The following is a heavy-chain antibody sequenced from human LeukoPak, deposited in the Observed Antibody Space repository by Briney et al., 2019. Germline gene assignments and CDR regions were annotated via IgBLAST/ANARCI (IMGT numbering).Heavy chain of an antibody. CDR3: ARYYYDSSFVAY. Sequence: ASVKVSCKASGYTFTGYYMHWVRQAPGQGLEWMGWINPNSGGTNYAQKFQGRVTMTRDTSISTAYMELSRLRSDDTAVYYCARYYYDSSFVAYWGQGTLVTVSS. D-gene: IGHD3-22*01. CDR2: INPNSGGT. J-gene: IGHJ4*02. CDR1: GYTFTGYY. V-gene: IGHV1-2*02.